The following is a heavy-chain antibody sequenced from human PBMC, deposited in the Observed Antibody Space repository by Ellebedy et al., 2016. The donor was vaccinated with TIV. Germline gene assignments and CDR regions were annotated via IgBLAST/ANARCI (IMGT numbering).Heavy chain of an antibody. J-gene: IGHJ4*02. CDR3: AKDPSTVTPFYFDY. Sequence: GGSLRLXXAASGFTFSSYAMSWVRQAPGKGLEWVSGISGSGGTTYSPDSVKGRFTISRDNSKKTLYLQMDSLRAEDTALYYCAKDPSTVTPFYFDYWGQGTLVTVSS. V-gene: IGHV3-23*01. D-gene: IGHD4-17*01. CDR2: ISGSGGTT. CDR1: GFTFSSYA.